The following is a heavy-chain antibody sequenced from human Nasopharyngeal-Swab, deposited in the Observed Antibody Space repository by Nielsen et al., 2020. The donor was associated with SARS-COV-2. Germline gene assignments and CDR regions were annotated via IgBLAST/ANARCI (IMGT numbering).Heavy chain of an antibody. V-gene: IGHV1-8*01. D-gene: IGHD3-10*01. CDR3: ARTDGSGSYYDFDY. CDR1: GYTFPSYD. Sequence: VKVSCKASGYTFPSYDINWVRQATGQGLEWMGWMNPNSGNTGYPQKFQGRVTMTRNTSISTAYMELSSLRSEDTAVYYCARTDGSGSYYDFDYWGQGTLDTVSS. J-gene: IGHJ4*02. CDR2: MNPNSGNT.